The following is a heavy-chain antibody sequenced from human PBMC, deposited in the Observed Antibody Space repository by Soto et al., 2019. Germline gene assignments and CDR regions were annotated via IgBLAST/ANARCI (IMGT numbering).Heavy chain of an antibody. Sequence: ASVKVSCKASGYTFTSYAMQWVGPAGGQRLEWMGWINAGNGNTKYSQKFQGRLSITRDTSANTAYMDLRSLTSEDTAVFYCARGIWVATTASYYFDQWGQGTQVTVSS. CDR3: ARGIWVATTASYYFDQ. CDR1: GYTFTSYA. J-gene: IGHJ4*02. D-gene: IGHD5-12*01. CDR2: INAGNGNT. V-gene: IGHV1-3*01.